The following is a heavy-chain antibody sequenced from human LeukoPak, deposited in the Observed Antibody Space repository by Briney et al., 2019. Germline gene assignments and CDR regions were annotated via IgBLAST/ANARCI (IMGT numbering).Heavy chain of an antibody. CDR1: GGSISSYY. CDR2: IYYTGST. CDR3: ARLWSPELVRRVADH. D-gene: IGHD3-10*01. J-gene: IGHJ4*02. Sequence: SETLSLTCTVSGGSISSYYWSWFRQPPGKGLEWIGFIYYTGSTKSNPSLKSRVTMSVDTSKNQLSLKLTSVTAADTAVYFCARLWSPELVRRVADHWGQGTLVTVSS. V-gene: IGHV4-59*08.